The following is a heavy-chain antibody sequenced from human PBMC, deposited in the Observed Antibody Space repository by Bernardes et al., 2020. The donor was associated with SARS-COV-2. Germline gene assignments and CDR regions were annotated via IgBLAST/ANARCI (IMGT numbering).Heavy chain of an antibody. CDR3: ARDWDYGESGYYYGVDV. CDR1: GFTFSSYA. V-gene: IGHV3-30-3*01. CDR2: ISYDGSNK. D-gene: IGHD4-17*01. J-gene: IGHJ6*02. Sequence: GGSLRLSCAASGFTFSSYATHWVRQAPGKGLEWVAVISYDGSNKYYADSVKGRFTISRDNSKNTLYLQVNSLRAEDTAVFYCARDWDYGESGYYYGVDVWGQGTTVTVSS.